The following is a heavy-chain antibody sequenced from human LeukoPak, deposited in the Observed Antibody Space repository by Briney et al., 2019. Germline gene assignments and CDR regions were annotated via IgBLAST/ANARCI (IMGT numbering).Heavy chain of an antibody. J-gene: IGHJ5*02. D-gene: IGHD3-10*01. CDR3: ARDITMVRGVNLGFDP. CDR1: GGSISSYY. Sequence: PSETLSLTCTVSGGSISSYYWSWIRQPAGKGLEWIGRIYTSGSTNYNPSLKSRVTMSVDTSKNQFFLKLSSVTAADTAVYYCARDITMVRGVNLGFDPWGQGTLVTVSS. V-gene: IGHV4-4*07. CDR2: IYTSGST.